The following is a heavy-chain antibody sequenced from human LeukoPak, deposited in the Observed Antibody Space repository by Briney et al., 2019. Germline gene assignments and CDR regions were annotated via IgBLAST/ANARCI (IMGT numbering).Heavy chain of an antibody. CDR2: IKQDGSEK. CDR1: GFTFSRFW. V-gene: IGHV3-7*01. D-gene: IGHD2-2*02. J-gene: IGHJ3*01. Sequence: GGSLRLSCAASGFTFSRFWMSWVRQAPGKGLEWVANIKQDGSEKYYVDSVEGRFTISRDNAKNSLYLQMNSLRAEDTAVYYCARQYCSDTGCYIDAFDVWGQGTMVTVSS. CDR3: ARQYCSDTGCYIDAFDV.